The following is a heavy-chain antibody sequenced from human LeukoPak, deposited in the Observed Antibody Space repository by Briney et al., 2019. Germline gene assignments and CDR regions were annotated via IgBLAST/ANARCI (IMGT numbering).Heavy chain of an antibody. Sequence: GRSLRLSCAASGFTFSSYGMHWVRQAPGQGLEWVALIRYDGSNKYYADSVKGRFTISRDNSKNTLYLQMNSLRAEDTAVYYCARGVNRYHDYWGQGTLVTVSS. CDR3: ARGVNRYHDY. D-gene: IGHD3-10*01. CDR2: IRYDGSNK. J-gene: IGHJ4*02. CDR1: GFTFSSYG. V-gene: IGHV3-30*02.